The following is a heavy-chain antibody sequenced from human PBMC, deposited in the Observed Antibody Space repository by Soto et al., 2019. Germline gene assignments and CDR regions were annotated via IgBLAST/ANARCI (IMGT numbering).Heavy chain of an antibody. Sequence: QVELVESGGGVVRPGKSLTVSCTGSGFVFGGFGMHWVRQTPGKGLEWLGMASYDGTYKYFADSVKGRFTISRDNGMNPVYLQMDNLGLEDTALYYCARGGDVLDYWGRGTLVTVSS. CDR2: ASYDGTYK. CDR1: GFVFGGFG. V-gene: IGHV3-30*03. J-gene: IGHJ4*02. CDR3: ARGGDVLDY. D-gene: IGHD3-16*01.